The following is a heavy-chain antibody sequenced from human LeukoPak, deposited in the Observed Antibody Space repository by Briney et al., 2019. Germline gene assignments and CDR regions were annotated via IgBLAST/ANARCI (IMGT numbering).Heavy chain of an antibody. CDR2: ISWNSGSI. D-gene: IGHD6-25*01. CDR3: GGPNPLLERPSAMDV. V-gene: IGHV3-9*01. CDR1: GFTFDDYA. J-gene: IGHJ6*02. Sequence: GGSLRLSCAASGFTFDDYAMHWVRQAPGKGLEWVSGISWNSGSIDYADSVKGRFTISRDNAKNSLYLQMNSLRAEDTAVYYCGGPNPLLERPSAMDVWGQGTTVTVSS.